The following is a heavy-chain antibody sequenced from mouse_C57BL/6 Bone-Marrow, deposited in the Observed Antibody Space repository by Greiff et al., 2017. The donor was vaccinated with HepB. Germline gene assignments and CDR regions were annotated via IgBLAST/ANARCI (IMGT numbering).Heavy chain of an antibody. D-gene: IGHD1-1*01. CDR1: GYTFSSYW. V-gene: IGHV1-82*01. CDR3: AREPNYYASRVDY. Sequence: VQLQQSGPELVKPGASVKISCKASGYTFSSYWMNWVKQRPGKGLEWIGWIYPGDGDTNYKGKFKGKATLTADKSSSTAYMQLSSLTSEDSAFYFCAREPNYYASRVDYWGQGTTVTVSS. J-gene: IGHJ2*01. CDR2: IYPGDGDT.